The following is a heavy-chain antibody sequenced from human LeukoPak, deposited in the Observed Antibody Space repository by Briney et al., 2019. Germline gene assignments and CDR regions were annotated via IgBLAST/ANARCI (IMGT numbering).Heavy chain of an antibody. CDR1: GGTFSSYA. CDR3: AGGWEPYDYFFDP. CDR2: IIPIFGTA. D-gene: IGHD5-12*01. J-gene: IGHJ5*02. Sequence: ASVKVSCKASGGTFSSYAISWVRQAPGQGLEWMGGIIPIFGTANYAQKFQGRVTITADKSTSTAYMELSSLRSEDTAIYYCAGGWEPYDYFFDPWGQGTLVIVSS. V-gene: IGHV1-69*06.